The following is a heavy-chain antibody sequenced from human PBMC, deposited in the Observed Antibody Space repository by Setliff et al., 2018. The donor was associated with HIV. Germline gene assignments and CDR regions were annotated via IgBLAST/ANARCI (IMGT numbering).Heavy chain of an antibody. CDR1: GFTFSSYA. V-gene: IGHV3-30*07. J-gene: IGHJ5*02. D-gene: IGHD6-19*01. CDR2: ISYDGSNK. Sequence: GGSLRLSCAASGFTFSSYAMHWVRQAPGKGLEWVAVISYDGSNKYYADSVKGRFTISRDNSKNTLYLQMNSLGGEDTAFYYCALGGLSSGWGVSWGQGTLVTVSS. CDR3: ALGGLSSGWGVS.